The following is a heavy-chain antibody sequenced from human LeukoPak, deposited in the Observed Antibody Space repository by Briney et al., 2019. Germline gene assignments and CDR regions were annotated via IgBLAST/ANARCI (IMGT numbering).Heavy chain of an antibody. Sequence: PSGTLSLTCAVSGGSISSSNWWSWVRQPPGKGLEWIGEIYHSGSTNYNPSLKSRVTISVDKSKNQFSLKLSSVTAADTAVYYCARPPDEPHPLVFYFDYWGQGTLVTVSS. D-gene: IGHD5/OR15-5a*01. V-gene: IGHV4-4*02. CDR3: ARPPDEPHPLVFYFDY. CDR1: GGSISSSNW. CDR2: IYHSGST. J-gene: IGHJ4*02.